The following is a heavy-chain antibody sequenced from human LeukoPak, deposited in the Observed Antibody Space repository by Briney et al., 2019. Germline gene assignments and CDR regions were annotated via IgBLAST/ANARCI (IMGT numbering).Heavy chain of an antibody. CDR3: ARDSSRVSGTGYYDSSRYYFFDY. V-gene: IGHV4-4*02. CDR1: GGSISSSNW. CDR2: IYHSGST. D-gene: IGHD3-22*01. Sequence: PSETLSLTCAVSGGSISSSNWWSWVRQPPGKGLEWIGEIYHSGSTNYNPSLKSRVTISVDKSKNQFSLKLSSVTAADTAVYYCARDSSRVSGTGYYDSSRYYFFDYWGQGTLVTVSS. J-gene: IGHJ4*02.